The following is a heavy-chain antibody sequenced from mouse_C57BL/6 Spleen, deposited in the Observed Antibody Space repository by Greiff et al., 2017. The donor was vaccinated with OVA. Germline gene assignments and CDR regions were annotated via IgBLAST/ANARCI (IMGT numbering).Heavy chain of an antibody. J-gene: IGHJ1*03. V-gene: IGHV3-6*01. CDR3: AREGVPYWYFDV. CDR1: GYSITSGYY. Sequence: VQLKESGPGLVKPSQSLSLTCSVTGYSITSGYYWNWIRQFPGNKLEWMGYISYDGSNNYNPSLKNRISITRDTSKNQFFLKLNSVTTEDTATYYCAREGVPYWYFDVWGTGTTVTVSS. CDR2: ISYDGSN.